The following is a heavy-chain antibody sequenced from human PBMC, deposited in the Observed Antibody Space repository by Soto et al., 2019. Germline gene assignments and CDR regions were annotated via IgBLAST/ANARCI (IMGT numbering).Heavy chain of an antibody. CDR1: RFTSGYHA. J-gene: IGHJ4*02. D-gene: IGHD3-9*01. V-gene: IGHV3-74*01. CDR2: VNPDGTIT. CDR3: SYDTFGDKDF. Sequence: PGGSLRLSCAASRFTSGYHATNWVRQAPGKGLVWVSRVNPDGTITTYADSVKGRFTISRDNAKNTLYLQMNSLGVEDTALYYCSYDTFGDKDFWGQGTPVTVSS.